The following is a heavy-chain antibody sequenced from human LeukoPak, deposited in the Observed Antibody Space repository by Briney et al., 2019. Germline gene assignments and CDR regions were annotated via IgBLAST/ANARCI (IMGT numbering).Heavy chain of an antibody. CDR1: GGSFSGYY. Sequence: PSETLSLTCAVYGGSFSGYYWSWIRQPPGKGLEWIGEINHSGSTNYNPSLKSRVTISVDTSKNQFSLKLSSVTAADTAVYYCARRAHYYDSSGYYGHYDYWGQGTLVTVSS. CDR3: ARRAHYYDSSGYYGHYDY. CDR2: INHSGST. V-gene: IGHV4-34*01. D-gene: IGHD3-22*01. J-gene: IGHJ4*02.